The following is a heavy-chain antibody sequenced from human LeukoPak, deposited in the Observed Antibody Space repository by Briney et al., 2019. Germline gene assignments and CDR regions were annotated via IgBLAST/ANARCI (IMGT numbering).Heavy chain of an antibody. V-gene: IGHV1-18*01. CDR3: ARRMVIPAFDI. J-gene: IGHJ3*02. CDR1: GGTFSSYA. Sequence: ASVKVSCKASGGTFSSYAISWVRQAPGQGLEWMGWISAYNGNTNYAQKLQGRVTMTTDTSTSTAYMELRSLRSDDTAVYYCARRMVIPAFDIWGQGTMVTVSS. D-gene: IGHD4-23*01. CDR2: ISAYNGNT.